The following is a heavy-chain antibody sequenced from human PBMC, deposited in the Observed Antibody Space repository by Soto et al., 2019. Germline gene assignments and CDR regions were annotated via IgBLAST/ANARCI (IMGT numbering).Heavy chain of an antibody. J-gene: IGHJ6*02. CDR2: IDPSDSYT. D-gene: IGHD3-10*01. CDR3: ARPMVRGPPNYYGMDV. V-gene: IGHV5-10-1*01. CDR1: GYSFTSYW. Sequence: PGESLKISCKGSGYSFTSYWISWVRQMPGKGLEWMGRIDPSDSYTNYSPSFQGHVTISADKSISTAYLQWSSLKASDTAMYYCARPMVRGPPNYYGMDVWGQGTTVTVSS.